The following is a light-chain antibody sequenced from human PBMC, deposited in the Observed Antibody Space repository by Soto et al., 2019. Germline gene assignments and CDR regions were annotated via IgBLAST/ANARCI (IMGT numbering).Light chain of an antibody. CDR1: QTISSW. Sequence: DIQMTQSPSTLSGSVGDRVTITCRASQTISSWLAWYQQKPGKAPKLLIYKASTLKSGVPSRFSGSGSGTDFTLTITSLQPEDFATYYCQQVNSFPWTFGQGTKVDIK. V-gene: IGKV1-5*03. CDR3: QQVNSFPWT. CDR2: KAS. J-gene: IGKJ1*01.